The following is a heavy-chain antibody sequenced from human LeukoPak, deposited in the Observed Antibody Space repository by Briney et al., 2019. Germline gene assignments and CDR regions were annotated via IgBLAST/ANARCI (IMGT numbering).Heavy chain of an antibody. J-gene: IGHJ4*02. D-gene: IGHD6-13*01. CDR2: IYYSGRT. CDR3: ARITAAEDY. Sequence: SETLSLTCAVSGGSISSSNWWSWVRQPPGKGLEWIGSIYYSGRTYYNPSFKSRVTISVDTSKNQFSLKLTSVTAADTAVYYCARITAAEDYWGQGTLVTVSS. V-gene: IGHV4-4*02. CDR1: GGSISSSNW.